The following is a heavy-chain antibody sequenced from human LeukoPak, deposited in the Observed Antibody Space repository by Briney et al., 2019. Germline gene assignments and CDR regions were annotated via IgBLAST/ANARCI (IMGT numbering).Heavy chain of an antibody. CDR2: ISAYNGNT. Sequence: ASVKVSCKASGYAFTSYGISWVRQAPGQGLEWMGWISAYNGNTNYAQKLQGRVTMTTDTSTSTAYMELRSLRSDDTAVCYCARVYSSSWTPADYFDYWGQGTLVTVSS. CDR1: GYAFTSYG. J-gene: IGHJ4*02. D-gene: IGHD6-13*01. CDR3: ARVYSSSWTPADYFDY. V-gene: IGHV1-18*01.